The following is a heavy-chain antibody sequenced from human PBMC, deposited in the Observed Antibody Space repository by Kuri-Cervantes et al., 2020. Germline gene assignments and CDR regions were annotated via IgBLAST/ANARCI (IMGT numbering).Heavy chain of an antibody. CDR1: GGSISSGGYS. J-gene: IGHJ6*03. D-gene: IGHD6-13*01. V-gene: IGHV4-30-2*01. Sequence: LRLSCAVSGGSISSGGYSWSWIRQPPGKGLEWIGYIYHSGSTNYNPSLKSRVTISVDTSKNQFSLKLSSVTAADTAVYYCARGRGYSSSSDYYYYCMDVWGKGTTVTVSS. CDR3: ARGRGYSSSSDYYYYCMDV. CDR2: IYHSGST.